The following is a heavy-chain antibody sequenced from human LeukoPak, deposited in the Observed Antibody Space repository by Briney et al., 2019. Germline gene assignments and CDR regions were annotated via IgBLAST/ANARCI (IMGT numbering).Heavy chain of an antibody. CDR2: IYHSGST. V-gene: IGHV4-30-2*01. CDR3: ARGSLTTVTTFDY. D-gene: IGHD4-17*01. CDR1: GGSISSGGYS. J-gene: IGHJ4*02. Sequence: PSETLSLTCAVSGGSISSGGYSWSRIRQPPGKGLEWIGYIYHSGSTNYNPSLKSRVTISVDTSKKQFSLKLSSVTAADTAVYYCARGSLTTVTTFDYWGQGTLVTVSS.